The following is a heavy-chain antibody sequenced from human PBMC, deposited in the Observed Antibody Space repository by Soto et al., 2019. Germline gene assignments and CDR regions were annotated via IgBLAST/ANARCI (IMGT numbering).Heavy chain of an antibody. D-gene: IGHD3-22*01. CDR2: ISGSGGST. CDR3: AKRGDSSGYYQKAPFDY. J-gene: IGHJ4*02. CDR1: GFTFSSYA. V-gene: IGHV3-23*01. Sequence: GGSLRLSCAASGFTFSSYAMSWVRQAPGKGLEWVSAISGSGGSTYYADSVKGRFTISRDNSKNTLYLQMNSLRAEDTAVYYCAKRGDSSGYYQKAPFDYWGQGTLVTVS.